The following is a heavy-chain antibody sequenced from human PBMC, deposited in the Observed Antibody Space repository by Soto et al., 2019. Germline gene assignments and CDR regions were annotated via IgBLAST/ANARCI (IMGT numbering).Heavy chain of an antibody. CDR1: GFTFSSYG. V-gene: IGHV3-30*18. Sequence: QVQLVESGGGVVQPGRXLRLSCAASGFTFSSYGMHWXRQAPGKGLEWVAVISYDGSNKYYADSVKGRFTISRDNSKNTLYLQMNSLRAEDTAVYYCAKSNYWGQGTLVTVSS. J-gene: IGHJ4*02. CDR3: AKSNY. CDR2: ISYDGSNK.